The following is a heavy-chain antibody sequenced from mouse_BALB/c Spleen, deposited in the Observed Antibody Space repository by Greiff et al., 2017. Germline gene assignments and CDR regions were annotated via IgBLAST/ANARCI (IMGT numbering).Heavy chain of an antibody. V-gene: IGHV1-77*01. CDR1: GYTFTDYY. CDR2: IYPGSGNT. Sequence: QVQLQQSGAELARPGASVKLSCKASGYTFTDYYINWVKQRTGQGLEWIGEIYPGSGNTYYNEKFKGKATLTADKSSSTAYMQLSSLTSEDSAVYFCARGDSSGYPAWFAYWGQGTLVTVSA. J-gene: IGHJ3*01. D-gene: IGHD3-2*01. CDR3: ARGDSSGYPAWFAY.